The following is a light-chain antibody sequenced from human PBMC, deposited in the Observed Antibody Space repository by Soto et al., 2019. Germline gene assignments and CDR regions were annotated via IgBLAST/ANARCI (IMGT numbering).Light chain of an antibody. CDR2: GVS. V-gene: IGKV3-20*01. CDR3: QYYGDSPLFT. CDR1: QSVTSAY. J-gene: IGKJ3*01. Sequence: EIVLTQSPDTLSLSPGESATLSCRASQSVTSAYLAWYQQKPGQAPRLLIYGVSRRATDIPDRFTGSGSGTDFTLTINRLEPEDFAVYFCQYYGDSPLFTFGPGTKVDIK.